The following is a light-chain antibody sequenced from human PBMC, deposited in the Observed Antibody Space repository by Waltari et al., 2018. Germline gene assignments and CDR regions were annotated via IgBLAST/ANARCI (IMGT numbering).Light chain of an antibody. CDR1: PSVLYISNNKNY. Sequence: DIVMTQFPDPLAVSLGERATTNCKSSPSVLYISNNKNYLAWYQQKPGQPPKLLIYWASTRESWVPDRFSGSGSGTDFTLTISTLQAEDVAIYYCQQYFTTPYTFGQGTKLEIK. CDR2: WAS. V-gene: IGKV4-1*01. J-gene: IGKJ2*01. CDR3: QQYFTTPYT.